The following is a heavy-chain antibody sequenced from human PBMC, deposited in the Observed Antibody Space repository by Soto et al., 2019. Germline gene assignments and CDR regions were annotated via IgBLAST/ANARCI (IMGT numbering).Heavy chain of an antibody. Sequence: QVQLVQSGAEVKKPGASVKVSCKASGYTFTSYGISWVRQAPGQGLEWMGWISAHNGNTNYAQKLQGRVTMTTDTSTSTPYMELRSLRSDDTPVYYCASDTMVTSNWFDPWGQGTLVTVSS. CDR2: ISAHNGNT. J-gene: IGHJ5*02. CDR3: ASDTMVTSNWFDP. V-gene: IGHV1-18*01. CDR1: GYTFTSYG. D-gene: IGHD4-17*01.